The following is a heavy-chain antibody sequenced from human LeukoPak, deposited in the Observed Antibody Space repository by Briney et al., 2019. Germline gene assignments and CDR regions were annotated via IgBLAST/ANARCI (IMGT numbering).Heavy chain of an antibody. CDR2: IYHSGST. CDR3: ARQHPIAAAGTN. J-gene: IGHJ4*02. V-gene: IGHV4-38-2*02. CDR1: GYSISSGYY. D-gene: IGHD6-13*01. Sequence: SETLSLTCTVSGYSISSGYYWGWIRQPPGKGLEWIGSIYHSGSTYYNPSLNSRVTISVDTSKNQFSLKLSSVTAADTAVYYCARQHPIAAAGTNWGQGTLVTVSS.